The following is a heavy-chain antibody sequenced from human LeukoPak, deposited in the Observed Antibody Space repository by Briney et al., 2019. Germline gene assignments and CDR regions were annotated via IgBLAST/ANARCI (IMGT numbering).Heavy chain of an antibody. V-gene: IGHV3-30*04. CDR2: ISYDGSNK. CDR3: HGDYVPDGTDV. J-gene: IGHJ6*02. CDR1: GFTVSSNS. D-gene: IGHD4-17*01. Sequence: PGGSLRLSCAASGFTVSSNSMSWVRQAPGKGLEWVAVISYDGSNKYYADSVKGRFTISRDNSKNTLYLQMNSLRAEDTAVYYCHGDYVPDGTDVWGQGTTVTVSS.